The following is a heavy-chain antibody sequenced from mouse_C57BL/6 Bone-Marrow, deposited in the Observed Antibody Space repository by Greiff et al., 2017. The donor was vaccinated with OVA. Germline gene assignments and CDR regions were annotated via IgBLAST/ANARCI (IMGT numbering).Heavy chain of an antibody. J-gene: IGHJ2*01. CDR3: ARRYDYDLGYFDY. CDR1: GFTFSSYG. D-gene: IGHD2-4*01. V-gene: IGHV5-6*01. Sequence: EVKLMESGGDLVKPGGSLKLSCAASGFTFSSYGMCWFSPTPDTRLEWVATMSSGGSYTYYPASAKGRFTISRDNAKNTLYLQMSILKSEDTAMYYCARRYDYDLGYFDYWGQGTTLTVSS. CDR2: MSSGGSYT.